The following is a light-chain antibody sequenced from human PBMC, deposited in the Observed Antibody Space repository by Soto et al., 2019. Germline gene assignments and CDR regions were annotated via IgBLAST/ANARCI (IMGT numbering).Light chain of an antibody. CDR2: AAS. V-gene: IGKV1-9*01. CDR3: QQYNNWPPWT. Sequence: IQLTQSPSSLSASVGDRVTISCRASQGIANFLAWYQQKPGKAPKLLIYAASTLQSGVPSRFSGSGSGTDFTLTISSLQPEDFATYYCQQYNNWPPWTFGQGTKVEIK. J-gene: IGKJ1*01. CDR1: QGIANF.